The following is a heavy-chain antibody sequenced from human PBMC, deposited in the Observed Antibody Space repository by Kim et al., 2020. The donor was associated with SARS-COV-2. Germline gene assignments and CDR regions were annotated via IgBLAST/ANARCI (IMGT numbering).Heavy chain of an antibody. Sequence: YADSVKGRFTISRDNSKNPLYLQMNSLRAEDTAVYYCAKDPGIAAAGTHYWGQGTLVTVSS. D-gene: IGHD6-13*01. CDR3: AKDPGIAAAGTHY. V-gene: IGHV3-30*02. J-gene: IGHJ4*02.